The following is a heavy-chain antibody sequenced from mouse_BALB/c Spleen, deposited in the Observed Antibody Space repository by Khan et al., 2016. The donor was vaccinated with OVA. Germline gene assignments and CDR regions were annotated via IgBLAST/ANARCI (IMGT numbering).Heavy chain of an antibody. CDR3: ARCATWYFDV. Sequence: QVQLQQPGAELVRPGTSVKISCKASGYTFTNFWLGWVKQRPGHGLEWIGDIYPGGGYTNYNEKFKGKATLTTGTSSSTVYMQLSGLTSEGSAVYFGARCATWYFDVWGAGTTVTVSS. J-gene: IGHJ1*01. D-gene: IGHD1-1*01. V-gene: IGHV1-63*02. CDR1: GYTFTNFW. CDR2: IYPGGGYT.